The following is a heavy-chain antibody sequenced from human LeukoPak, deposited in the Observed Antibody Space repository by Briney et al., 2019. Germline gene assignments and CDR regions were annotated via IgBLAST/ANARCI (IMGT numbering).Heavy chain of an antibody. V-gene: IGHV3-53*01. D-gene: IGHD5-12*01. J-gene: IGHJ3*02. CDR1: GFIVSINY. CDR2: IYSGGTT. Sequence: GGSLRLSCAASGFIVSINYMSWVRQAPGKGLEWVSVIYSGGTTYYADSVKGRFTISRDNAKKSLNLQMNSLTVEDTAVYYCATDPSDYETDAFDIWGQGTMVTVSS. CDR3: ATDPSDYETDAFDI.